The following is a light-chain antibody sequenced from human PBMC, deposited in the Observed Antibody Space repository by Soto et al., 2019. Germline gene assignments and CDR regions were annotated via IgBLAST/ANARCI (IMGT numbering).Light chain of an antibody. CDR1: SSNIGRHT. CDR3: ATWDASLNNPAI. V-gene: IGLV1-44*01. J-gene: IGLJ2*01. Sequence: QSVLTQPPSASGALGQRVTISCSGSSSNIGRHTVNWYQQIPGKAPRLLIFDDYLRPSWVPDRFSGSKSGTSASLAITGLQSEDAAGYYCATWDASLNNPAIFGGGTKLTVL. CDR2: DDY.